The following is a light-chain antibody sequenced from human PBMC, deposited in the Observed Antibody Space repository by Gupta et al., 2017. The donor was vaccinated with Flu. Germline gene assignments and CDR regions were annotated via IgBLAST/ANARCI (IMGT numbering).Light chain of an antibody. CDR3: ARDVGEGIWM. V-gene: IGLV8-61*01. J-gene: IGLJ3*02. CDR1: SGSISTDHY. Sequence: QTVVTQEPALSLAPGGAVTLTCGLTSGSISTDHYPTWYQQTPALPPRTLIYKKDKRSAGVPGRFSASIGGNTAALTITGAKEDDESDFYYARDVGEGIWMFGGGTKLTVL. CDR2: KKD.